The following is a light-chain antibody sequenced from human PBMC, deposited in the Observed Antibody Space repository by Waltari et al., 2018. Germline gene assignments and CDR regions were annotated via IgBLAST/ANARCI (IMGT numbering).Light chain of an antibody. J-gene: IGLJ2*01. V-gene: IGLV3-21*04. CDR3: QVCDTGSDHRRV. Sequence: SYVLTQPPSVSVAPGSTARITCGGDNIGDRNVHWYQQKPGQAPILVIYNDSDRPSGIPERFSGSNSGNTAALTISRVEAGDEADYFCQVCDTGSDHRRVFGGGTKLTVL. CDR2: NDS. CDR1: NIGDRN.